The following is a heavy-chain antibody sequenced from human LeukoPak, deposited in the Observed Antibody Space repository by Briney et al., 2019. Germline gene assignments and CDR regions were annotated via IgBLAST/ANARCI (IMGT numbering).Heavy chain of an antibody. J-gene: IGHJ6*02. Sequence: GESLKISCKGSGYSFTSCWIGWVRQMPGKGLEWMGIIYPGDSDTRYSPSFQGQVTISADKSISTAYLQWSSLKASDTAMYYCARHRVVGWREDNYYGMDVWGQGATVTVSS. CDR3: ARHRVVGWREDNYYGMDV. CDR1: GYSFTSCW. CDR2: IYPGDSDT. D-gene: IGHD5-24*01. V-gene: IGHV5-51*01.